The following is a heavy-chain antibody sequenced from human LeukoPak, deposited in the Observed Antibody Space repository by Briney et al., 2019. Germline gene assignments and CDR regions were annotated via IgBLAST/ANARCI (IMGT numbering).Heavy chain of an antibody. J-gene: IGHJ3*02. CDR3: ARFRIVGATSDAFDI. D-gene: IGHD1-26*01. CDR1: GFTFSSYS. V-gene: IGHV3-21*01. Sequence: PGGSLRLSCAASGFTFSSYSMNWVRQAPGKGLEWVSSISSSSYIYYADSVKGRFTISRDNAKNSLYLQMNSLRAEDTAVYYCARFRIVGATSDAFDIGGQGTMVTVSS. CDR2: ISSSSYI.